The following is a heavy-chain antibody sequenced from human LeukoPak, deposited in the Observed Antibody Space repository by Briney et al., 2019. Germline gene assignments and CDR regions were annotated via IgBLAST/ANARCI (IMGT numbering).Heavy chain of an antibody. Sequence: GGSLRLSCAASGFTFSSYSMNWVRQAPGKGLEWVSSISSSSSYIYYADSVKGRFTISRDNSKNTLYLQMNSLRAEDTAVYYCAKDRRQTTVTLPDAFDIWGQGTMVTVSS. V-gene: IGHV3-21*04. CDR1: GFTFSSYS. CDR2: ISSSSSYI. D-gene: IGHD4-17*01. J-gene: IGHJ3*02. CDR3: AKDRRQTTVTLPDAFDI.